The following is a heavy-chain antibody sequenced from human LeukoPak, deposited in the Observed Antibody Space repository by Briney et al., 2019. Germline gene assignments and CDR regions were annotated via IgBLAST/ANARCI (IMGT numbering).Heavy chain of an antibody. CDR2: IYYSGST. Sequence: SETLSPTCSVSGASISSNYWSWIRQPPGKGLEWIGYIYYSGSTVYNPSLKSRVTISVDTSRNQFSLNLSSVAAADTAVYYWAGLGAYYYYGMDVWGQGTTVTVSS. D-gene: IGHD3-16*01. CDR1: GASISSNY. CDR3: AGLGAYYYYGMDV. J-gene: IGHJ6*02. V-gene: IGHV4-59*01.